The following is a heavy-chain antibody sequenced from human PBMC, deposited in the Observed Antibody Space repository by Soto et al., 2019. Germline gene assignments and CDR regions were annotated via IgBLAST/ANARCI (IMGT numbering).Heavy chain of an antibody. CDR2: IIPILGIA. CDR1: GGTFSSYT. Sequence: QVQLVQSGAEVKKPGSSVKVSCKASGGTFSSYTISWVRQAPGQGLEWMGRIIPILGIANYAQKFQGRVTITADKSTSTANMELSSLRSEDTAVYYCARATVTTANWFDPWGQGTLVTVSS. J-gene: IGHJ5*02. CDR3: ARATVTTANWFDP. D-gene: IGHD4-17*01. V-gene: IGHV1-69*02.